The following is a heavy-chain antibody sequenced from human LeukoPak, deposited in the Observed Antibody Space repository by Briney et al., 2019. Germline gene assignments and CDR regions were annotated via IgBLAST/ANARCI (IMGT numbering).Heavy chain of an antibody. Sequence: SETLSLTCTVSGGSIRSYYWSWLRQPPGKGLEWIGYIYYIGSTNHNPSLKSRVTISVDTSKNQFSLKLSSVTAADTAMYYCARDSHSYYDILTGYHDNWFDPWGQGTLVTVSS. CDR2: IYYIGST. CDR3: ARDSHSYYDILTGYHDNWFDP. J-gene: IGHJ5*02. V-gene: IGHV4-59*01. CDR1: GGSIRSYY. D-gene: IGHD3-9*01.